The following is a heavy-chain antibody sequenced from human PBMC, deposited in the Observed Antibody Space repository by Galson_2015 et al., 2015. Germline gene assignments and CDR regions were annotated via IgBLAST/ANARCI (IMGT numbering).Heavy chain of an antibody. Sequence: CAISGDSVPSNSAAWNWIRQSPSRGLEWLGRTYYRSKWYNDYAVSVKGRITINPDTSKNQFSLQLNSVTPEDTAVYYCARIRSGYSYYYYGMDVWGQGTTVTVSS. CDR3: ARIRSGYSYYYYGMDV. J-gene: IGHJ6*02. CDR1: GDSVPSNSAA. V-gene: IGHV6-1*01. CDR2: TYYRSKWYN. D-gene: IGHD5-18*01.